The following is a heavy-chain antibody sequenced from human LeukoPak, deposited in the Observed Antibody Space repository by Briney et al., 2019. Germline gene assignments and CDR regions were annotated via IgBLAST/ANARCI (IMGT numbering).Heavy chain of an antibody. D-gene: IGHD2-2*01. CDR2: IYYSGST. Sequence: SETLSLTCTVSGGSISSYYWSWIRQPPGKGLEWIGYIYYSGSTNYNPSLKSRVTILVDTSKNQFSLKLSSVTAADTAVYYCARGPSQLPTRKRYYYGMDVWGKGTTVTVSS. CDR3: ARGPSQLPTRKRYYYGMDV. V-gene: IGHV4-59*01. J-gene: IGHJ6*04. CDR1: GGSISSYY.